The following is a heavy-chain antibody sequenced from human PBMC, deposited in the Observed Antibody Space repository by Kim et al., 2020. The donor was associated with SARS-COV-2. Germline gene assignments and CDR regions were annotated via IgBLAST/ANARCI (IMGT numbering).Heavy chain of an antibody. CDR3: ARGRYSSSWYNPQIDAFDI. J-gene: IGHJ3*02. V-gene: IGHV1-8*01. CDR1: GYTFTSYD. CDR2: MNPNSGNT. Sequence: ASVKVSCKASGYTFTSYDINWVRQATGQGLEWMGWMNPNSGNTGYAQKFQGRVTMTRNTSISTAYMELSSLRSEDTAVYYCARGRYSSSWYNPQIDAFDIWGQGTMVTVSS. D-gene: IGHD6-13*01.